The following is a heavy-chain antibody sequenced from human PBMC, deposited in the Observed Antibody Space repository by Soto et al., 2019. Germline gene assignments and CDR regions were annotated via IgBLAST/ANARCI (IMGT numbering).Heavy chain of an antibody. CDR1: GGSISSGDYY. D-gene: IGHD3-22*01. CDR3: ARDYYDSSGFFDY. J-gene: IGHJ4*02. V-gene: IGHV4-30-4*01. CDR2: IYYSGST. Sequence: SETLSLTCTVSGGSISSGDYYWSCIRQPPGKGLEWIGYIYYSGSTYYNPSLKSRVTISVDTSKNQFSLKLSSVTAADTAVYYCARDYYDSSGFFDYWGQGTLVTVS.